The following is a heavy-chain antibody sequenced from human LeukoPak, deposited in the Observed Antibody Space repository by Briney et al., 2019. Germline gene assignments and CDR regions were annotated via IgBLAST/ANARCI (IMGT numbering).Heavy chain of an antibody. D-gene: IGHD3-22*01. V-gene: IGHV3-53*01. CDR1: GFTVSSNY. CDR2: IYSGGST. Sequence: GGSLRLSCAASGFTVSSNYMSWVRQAPGKGLEWVSVIYSGGSTYYADSVKGRFTISRDNSKNTLYLQMNSLRAEDTAVYYCARVGSYDSSGYYTRYYYFDYWGQGTLVTVSS. CDR3: ARVGSYDSSGYYTRYYYFDY. J-gene: IGHJ4*02.